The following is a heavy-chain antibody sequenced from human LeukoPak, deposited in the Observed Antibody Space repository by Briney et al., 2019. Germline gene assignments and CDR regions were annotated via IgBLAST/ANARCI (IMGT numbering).Heavy chain of an antibody. D-gene: IGHD1-26*01. CDR2: IHSGGNT. J-gene: IGHJ4*02. Sequence: SETLSLTCTVSGDSISSSSYYWGWLRQPPGKGLEWIGTIHSGGNTYYNPSLKSRVTISVDTSKNQLSVKLYSVTAADTAVYFCASPVMGATTWGFDYWGQGTLVTVSS. V-gene: IGHV4-39*01. CDR3: ASPVMGATTWGFDY. CDR1: GDSISSSSYY.